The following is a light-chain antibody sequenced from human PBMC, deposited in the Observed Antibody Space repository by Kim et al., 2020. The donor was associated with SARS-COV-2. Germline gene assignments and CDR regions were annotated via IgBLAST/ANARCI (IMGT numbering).Light chain of an antibody. CDR1: QSIGSS. V-gene: IGKV3-11*01. J-gene: IGKJ2*01. CDR2: DAF. Sequence: LSWSPGESATRSCRASQSIGSSLAWYQHKPGQAPRLLIYDAFNRATGIPARFSGSGSGTDFTLTISSLEPEDFAVYYCQQRSNWYTFGQGTRLEI. CDR3: QQRSNWYT.